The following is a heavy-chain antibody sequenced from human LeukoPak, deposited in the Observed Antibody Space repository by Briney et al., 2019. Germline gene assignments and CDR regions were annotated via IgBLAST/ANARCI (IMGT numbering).Heavy chain of an antibody. V-gene: IGHV3-7*01. D-gene: IGHD5-18*01. J-gene: IGHJ4*02. Sequence: GGPLRLSCAASGFTFSSSWMAWVRQAPGKGLEWVANIKYDGNEIYYVDSVKGRFTISRDNAKNSLHLEMNSLRADDTAVYYCAAMDHFDYWGQGTLVSVSS. CDR2: IKYDGNEI. CDR1: GFTFSSSW. CDR3: AAMDHFDY.